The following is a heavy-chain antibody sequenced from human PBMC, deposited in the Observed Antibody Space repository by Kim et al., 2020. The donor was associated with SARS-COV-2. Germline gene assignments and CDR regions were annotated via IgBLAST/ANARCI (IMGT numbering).Heavy chain of an antibody. V-gene: IGHV3-33*01. J-gene: IGHJ6*02. CDR2: IWYDGSNK. Sequence: GGSLRLSCAASGFTFSSYGMHWVRQAPGKGLEWVAVIWYDGSNKYYADSVKGRFTISRDNSKNTLYLQMNSLRAEDTAVYYCARDQYYDILTGYYYYYYGMDVWGQGTTVTVSS. CDR3: ARDQYYDILTGYYYYYYGMDV. D-gene: IGHD3-9*01. CDR1: GFTFSSYG.